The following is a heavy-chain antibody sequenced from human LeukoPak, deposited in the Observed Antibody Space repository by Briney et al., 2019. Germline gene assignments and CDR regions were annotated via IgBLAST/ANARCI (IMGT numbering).Heavy chain of an antibody. CDR1: GGSISSYY. Sequence: SETLSLTCTVSGGSISSYYWSWIRQPAGKGLEWIGRIYASGSTNYNPSLKSRVTMSVDTSKNQFSLKLSSVTAADTAVYYCARVAYCSGGSCYLMDVWGKGTTVTVSS. CDR2: IYASGST. D-gene: IGHD2-15*01. J-gene: IGHJ6*03. V-gene: IGHV4-4*07. CDR3: ARVAYCSGGSCYLMDV.